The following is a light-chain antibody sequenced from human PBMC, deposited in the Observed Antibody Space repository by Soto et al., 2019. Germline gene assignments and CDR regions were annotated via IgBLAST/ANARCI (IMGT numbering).Light chain of an antibody. J-gene: IGLJ1*01. CDR2: EVV. V-gene: IGLV2-8*01. Sequence: QSALTQPPSASGSPGQSVTISCTGTKNDIGVYDFVSWYQHHPGKAPRLIIYEVVQRPSGVPDRFSGSKSGNTASLTVSGLQDADDADYFCKSYAGRNTYVFGSGTKLTVL. CDR1: KNDIGVYDF. CDR3: KSYAGRNTYV.